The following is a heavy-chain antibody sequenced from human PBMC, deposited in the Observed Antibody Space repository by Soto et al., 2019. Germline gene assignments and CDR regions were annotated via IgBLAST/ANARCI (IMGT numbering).Heavy chain of an antibody. CDR2: IYPGDSGT. CDR3: ARLKTKLPAPSNWFDP. V-gene: IGHV5-51*01. J-gene: IGHJ5*02. CDR1: GYSFTSYW. Sequence: PGESLKISCKGSGYSFTSYWIGWVRQMPGKGLEWMGIIYPGDSGTRYSPSFQGQVTISADKSISTAYLQWSSLKASDTAMYYCARLKTKLPAPSNWFDPWGQGTLVTVSS. D-gene: IGHD1-26*01.